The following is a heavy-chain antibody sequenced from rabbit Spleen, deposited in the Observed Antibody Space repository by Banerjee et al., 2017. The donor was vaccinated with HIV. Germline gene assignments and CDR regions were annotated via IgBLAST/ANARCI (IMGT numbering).Heavy chain of an antibody. CDR3: ARDGAGSSYFNL. Sequence: QQLEESGGGLVKPGASLTLTCTASGFDLSNYYYMCWVRQAPGKGLEWIACIYTGSGSTYYASWAKGRFSISETSSTTVTLQMTRLTAADTATYFCARDGAGSSYFNLWGPGTLVTVS. J-gene: IGHJ4*01. D-gene: IGHD8-1*01. CDR1: GFDLSNYYY. CDR2: IYTGSGST. V-gene: IGHV1S40*01.